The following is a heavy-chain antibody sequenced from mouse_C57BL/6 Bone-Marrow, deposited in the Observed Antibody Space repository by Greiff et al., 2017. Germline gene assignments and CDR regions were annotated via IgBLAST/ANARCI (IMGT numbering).Heavy chain of an antibody. CDR1: GFTFSDYG. CDR3: ARGGFAY. Sequence: EVKLVESGGGLVKPGGSLKLSCAASGFTFSDYGMHWVRQAPGKGLEWVAYISSCSSTIYYADTVKGRFTISRDNATNTLFLQMTSLRSEDTAMYYCARGGFAYWGQGTLVTVSA. J-gene: IGHJ3*01. CDR2: ISSCSSTI. V-gene: IGHV5-17*01.